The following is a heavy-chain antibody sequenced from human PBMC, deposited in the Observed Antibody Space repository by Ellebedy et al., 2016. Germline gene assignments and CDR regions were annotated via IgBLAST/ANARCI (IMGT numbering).Heavy chain of an antibody. V-gene: IGHV3-23*01. J-gene: IGHJ6*02. Sequence: GGSLRLXXAASGFTFLSYAMTWVRQSPGKGLEWISGISGSGGSKHYADSVKGRFTISRDNAKNSLYLQMNSLRAEDTAVYYCAREWFGTRNYYGMDVWGQGTTVTVSS. CDR1: GFTFLSYA. D-gene: IGHD3-10*01. CDR2: ISGSGGSK. CDR3: AREWFGTRNYYGMDV.